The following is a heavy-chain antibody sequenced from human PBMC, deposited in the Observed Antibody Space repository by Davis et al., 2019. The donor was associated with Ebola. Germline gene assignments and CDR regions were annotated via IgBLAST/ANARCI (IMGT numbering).Heavy chain of an antibody. D-gene: IGHD6-13*01. CDR2: ISSSSSYI. CDR3: ARDVINIAARPFDY. Sequence: PGGSLRLSCAASGFTFSSYSMNWVRQAPGKGLEWVSSISSSSSYIYYADSVKGRFTISRDNAKNSLYLQMNSLRAEDTAVYYCARDVINIAARPFDYWGQGTLVTVSS. J-gene: IGHJ4*02. CDR1: GFTFSSYS. V-gene: IGHV3-21*01.